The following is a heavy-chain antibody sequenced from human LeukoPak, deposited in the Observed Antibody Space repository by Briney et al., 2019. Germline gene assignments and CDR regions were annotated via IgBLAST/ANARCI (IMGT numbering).Heavy chain of an antibody. CDR3: AKRYDSKQYYFDY. V-gene: IGHV3-23*01. Sequence: PGGSLRLSCAGSGFTFSSYAMTWVRQAPGKGLEWVSAISGGGGSTYYADSVKGRFTVSRDNSKNTLYLQMNSLRAEDTAVYYCAKRYDSKQYYFDYWGQGTLVTVSS. D-gene: IGHD3-22*01. CDR2: ISGGGGST. CDR1: GFTFSSYA. J-gene: IGHJ4*02.